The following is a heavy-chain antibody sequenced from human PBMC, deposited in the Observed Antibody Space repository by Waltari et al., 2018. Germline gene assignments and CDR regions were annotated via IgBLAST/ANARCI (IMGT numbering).Heavy chain of an antibody. J-gene: IGHJ6*02. D-gene: IGHD3-22*01. V-gene: IGHV3-74*01. CDR1: GFTFSRYW. CDR2: INSDGSNT. CDR3: ARVATKTYSSPVPGRPYYYGMDV. Sequence: EEQLVESGGGLAQPGESLRLSCAASGFTFSRYWMDWVRQAPGKGLGVVSRINSDGSNTTYADSVKGRFTISRDNGKNTLYVQMNRLRPEDTAVYYCARVATKTYSSPVPGRPYYYGMDVWGQGTTVTVSS.